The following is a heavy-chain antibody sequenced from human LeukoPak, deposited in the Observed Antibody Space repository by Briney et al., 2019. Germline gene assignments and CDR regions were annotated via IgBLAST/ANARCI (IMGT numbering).Heavy chain of an antibody. V-gene: IGHV1-69*06. J-gene: IGHJ4*02. CDR2: IIPIFGTA. CDR1: GGTFSSYA. D-gene: IGHD6-13*01. Sequence: GASVKVSCKASGGTFSSYAISWVRQAPGQGLEWMGGIIPIFGTANYAQKFQGRVTITADKSTSTAYMELSSLRSEDTAVYYCASGASSSWYSPYWGQGTLVTVSP. CDR3: ASGASSSWYSPY.